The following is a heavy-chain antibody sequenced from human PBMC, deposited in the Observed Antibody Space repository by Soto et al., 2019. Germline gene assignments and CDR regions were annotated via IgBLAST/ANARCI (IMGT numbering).Heavy chain of an antibody. V-gene: IGHV4-59*01. J-gene: IGHJ6*03. CDR3: ARGGRSAYYYYMGV. Sequence: QVQLQESGPGLVKPSETLSLTCTVSGGSIRTYYWSWVRQPPGKGLEWIGYVYYSGSTNYNPSLKRRVTISVDTSKNQFSLKLTSVTAADTAMYYCARGGRSAYYYYMGVWGKGTTVTVSS. CDR2: VYYSGST. CDR1: GGSIRTYY.